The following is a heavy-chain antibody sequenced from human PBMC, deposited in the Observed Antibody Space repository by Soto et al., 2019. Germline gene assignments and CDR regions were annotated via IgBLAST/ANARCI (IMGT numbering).Heavy chain of an antibody. CDR2: ISDGGSNK. J-gene: IGHJ6*02. D-gene: IGHD3-10*01. Sequence: QVQLVESGGGVVQPGRSLRLSCAASGFTFSSFGMHWVRQAPGKGLEWVAVISDGGSNKYYADSVKGRFTISRDNSKNTLYLQMNSLRTEDTAVYYCAKDLARVRGNYYYYGMDVWGQGTTVTVSS. V-gene: IGHV3-30*18. CDR3: AKDLARVRGNYYYYGMDV. CDR1: GFTFSSFG.